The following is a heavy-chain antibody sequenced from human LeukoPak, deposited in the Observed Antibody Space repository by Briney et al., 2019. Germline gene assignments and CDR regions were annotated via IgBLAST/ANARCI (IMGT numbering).Heavy chain of an antibody. J-gene: IGHJ4*02. V-gene: IGHV4-59*01. D-gene: IGHD4-17*01. CDR1: GGSTRSYY. Sequence: SETLSLTCALPGGSTRSYYWSWSRQPPGKGLGWSGYIYYSGSTNYQPFLKSRVNISVDPSKNQFPQKLSSVTAADTGVYYCARTGSTVTMLYPFDHWGQGTLVTVSS. CDR2: IYYSGST. CDR3: ARTGSTVTMLYPFDH.